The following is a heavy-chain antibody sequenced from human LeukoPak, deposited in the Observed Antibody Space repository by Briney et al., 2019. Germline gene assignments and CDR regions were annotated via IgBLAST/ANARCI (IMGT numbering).Heavy chain of an antibody. CDR1: GYSFFTYW. D-gene: IGHD4-23*01. CDR3: ARHGGYGGNQKAHFDY. J-gene: IGHJ4*02. Sequence: GESLKISCKGSGYSFFTYWIGWVRQMPGKGLEWMGIIYPDDSDTRYSPSFQGQVTISVNKSIKTAFLQWTSLKASDTAIYYCARHGGYGGNQKAHFDYWGQGTLVTVSS. CDR2: IYPDDSDT. V-gene: IGHV5-51*01.